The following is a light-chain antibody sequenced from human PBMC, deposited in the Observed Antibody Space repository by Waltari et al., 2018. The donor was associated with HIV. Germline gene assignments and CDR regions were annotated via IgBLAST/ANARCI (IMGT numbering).Light chain of an antibody. V-gene: IGLV1-47*01. Sequence: QSVLTQPPSASGTPGQRVTISCSGSSSNIGSNYVYWYQQLPGTAPKLPIFRNNQRPSGVPDRFSGSKSGPSASLAISGLRSEDEAEYYCAAWDDSLSGYVFGTGTKVTVL. CDR2: RNN. CDR3: AAWDDSLSGYV. CDR1: SSNIGSNY. J-gene: IGLJ1*01.